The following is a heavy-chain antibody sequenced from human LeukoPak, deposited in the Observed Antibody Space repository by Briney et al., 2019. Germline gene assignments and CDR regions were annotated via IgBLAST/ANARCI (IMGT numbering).Heavy chain of an antibody. J-gene: IGHJ4*02. CDR2: ISHSGTT. Sequence: SRTLSLTCAVSGASISGTNWWSWVRQPPGQGLEWIGEISHSGTTNYNPSLKSRVTISVDKSKNQFSLKLSSVTAADTAVYYCAGETGWTSRSYYFDNWGQGTLVTVSS. CDR3: AGETGWTSRSYYFDN. CDR1: GASISGTNW. D-gene: IGHD3/OR15-3a*01. V-gene: IGHV4-4*02.